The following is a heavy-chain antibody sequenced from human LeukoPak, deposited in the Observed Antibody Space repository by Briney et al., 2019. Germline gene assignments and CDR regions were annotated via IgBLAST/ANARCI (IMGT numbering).Heavy chain of an antibody. CDR1: GFSFSSYW. Sequence: GGSLRLSCAASGFSFSSYWMTWVRQAPGKGLGWVANIKEDGSEKYYVDSLNGRFTISRDNAKDSLYLQMDSLRVEDTAVYYCARDVDNANPRHDYWGQGTLVTVSS. CDR3: ARDVDNANPRHDY. D-gene: IGHD3-9*01. V-gene: IGHV3-7*01. J-gene: IGHJ4*02. CDR2: IKEDGSEK.